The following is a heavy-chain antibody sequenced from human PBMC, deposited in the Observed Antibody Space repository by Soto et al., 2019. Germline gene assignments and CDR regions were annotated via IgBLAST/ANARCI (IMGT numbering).Heavy chain of an antibody. V-gene: IGHV1-2*02. Sequence: ASVKVSCKASGYTFTGYYMHWVRQAPGQGLEWMGWINPNSGGTNYAQKFQGRVTMTRDTSISTAYMELSRLRSDDTAVYYCARDIVVVPAAYPGNWFDPWGQGTLVTVSS. J-gene: IGHJ5*02. CDR1: GYTFTGYY. CDR3: ARDIVVVPAAYPGNWFDP. D-gene: IGHD2-2*01. CDR2: INPNSGGT.